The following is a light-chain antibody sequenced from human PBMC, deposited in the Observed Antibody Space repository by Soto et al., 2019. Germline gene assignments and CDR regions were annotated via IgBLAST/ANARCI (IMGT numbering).Light chain of an antibody. CDR3: QQYFSTPYT. Sequence: DIVMTQSPDSLAVSLGERATINCKSIQTVFYSSNNKNYLAWYQQKPGQPPKLLLYWASTRDSGVPDRFSGSASVTDFTLTISSLQAEDLAVYSCQQYFSTPYTFGQGTKLQIK. CDR2: WAS. J-gene: IGKJ2*01. V-gene: IGKV4-1*01. CDR1: QTVFYSSNNKNY.